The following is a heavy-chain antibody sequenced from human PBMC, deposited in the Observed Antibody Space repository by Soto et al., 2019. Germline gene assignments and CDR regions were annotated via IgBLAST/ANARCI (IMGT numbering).Heavy chain of an antibody. J-gene: IGHJ5*02. CDR1: GFTFSSYA. CDR2: ISYDGSNK. D-gene: IGHD2-2*01. CDR3: AGSVVPAAILWFDP. Sequence: PGGSLRLSCAASGFTFSSYAMHWVRQAPGKGLEWVAVISYDGSNKYYADSVKGRFTISRDNSKNTLYLQMNSLRAEDTAVYYCAGSVVPAAILWFDPWGQGTLVTVSS. V-gene: IGHV3-30-3*01.